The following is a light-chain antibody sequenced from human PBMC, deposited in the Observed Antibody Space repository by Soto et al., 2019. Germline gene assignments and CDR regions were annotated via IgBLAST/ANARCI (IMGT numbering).Light chain of an antibody. CDR1: RSDVGGSTY. Sequence: QSALTQPASVSGSPGQSITISCPGTRSDVGGSTYVSWYQQHPGKGPQLIIYEVSNRPSGVSDRFSGSMSGNTASLTISGLQAEDEAEYCCSSYTSSNTPYVFGTGAKLTVL. J-gene: IGLJ1*01. CDR2: EVS. CDR3: SSYTSSNTPYV. V-gene: IGLV2-14*01.